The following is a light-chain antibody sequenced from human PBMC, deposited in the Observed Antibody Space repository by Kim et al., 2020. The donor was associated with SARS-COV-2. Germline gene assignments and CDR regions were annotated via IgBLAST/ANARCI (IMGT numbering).Light chain of an antibody. J-gene: IGLJ3*02. Sequence: NFMLAQPHSVSESPGKTVTISCTRSSGCIATDCVRWSQRQRPSGVSIRLSGSIGSSPNSASLTISGLKTEDEADYYCQSYDSSNPRVVFGGGTQLTVL. CDR1: SGCIATDC. V-gene: IGLV6-57*04. CDR3: QSYDSSNPRVV.